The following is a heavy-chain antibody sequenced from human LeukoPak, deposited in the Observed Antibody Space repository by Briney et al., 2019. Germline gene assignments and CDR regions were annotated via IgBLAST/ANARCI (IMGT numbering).Heavy chain of an antibody. J-gene: IGHJ6*03. Sequence: SQTLSLTCAVSGGSISSGGYSWSWIRQPPGKGLEGIGYIYYSGSTYYNPSLKSRVTISVDTSKNQFSLKLSSVTAADTAVYYCASPAMAFIDQGRYNYYYYMDVWGKGTTVTVSS. D-gene: IGHD5-18*01. CDR2: IYYSGST. V-gene: IGHV4-30-4*07. CDR3: ASPAMAFIDQGRYNYYYYMDV. CDR1: GGSISSGGYS.